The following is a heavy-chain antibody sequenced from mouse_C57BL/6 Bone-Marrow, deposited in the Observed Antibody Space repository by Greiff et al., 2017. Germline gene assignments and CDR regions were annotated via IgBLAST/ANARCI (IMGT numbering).Heavy chain of an antibody. J-gene: IGHJ4*01. CDR3: AREPYDYDGRGYYAMDY. CDR2: IGTGGGT. D-gene: IGHD2-4*01. V-gene: IGHV2-9-1*01. Sequence: QVQLKQSGPGLVAPSQSLSITCTVSGFSLTSYDVSWVRQPTEKGLEWLGVIGTGGGTKSNSALKSRLSISKDNSKSQVFLKMNSLHTDDTARYYCAREPYDYDGRGYYAMDYWRQGTSGTVSS. CDR1: GFSLTSYD.